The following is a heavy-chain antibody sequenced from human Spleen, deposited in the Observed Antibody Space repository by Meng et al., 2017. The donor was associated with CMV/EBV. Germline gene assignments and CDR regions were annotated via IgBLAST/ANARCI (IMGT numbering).Heavy chain of an antibody. CDR3: ARVGIAPGDY. CDR1: GFTFEDYG. CDR2: INWNGDST. V-gene: IGHV3-20*04. J-gene: IGHJ4*02. D-gene: IGHD6-13*01. Sequence: LSCAASGFTFEDYGMTWVRQAPGKGLEWVSSINWNGDSTGYADSVKGRFTISRDNAKNSLYLLMNSLRDEDTAFYYCARVGIAPGDYWGQGTLVTVSS.